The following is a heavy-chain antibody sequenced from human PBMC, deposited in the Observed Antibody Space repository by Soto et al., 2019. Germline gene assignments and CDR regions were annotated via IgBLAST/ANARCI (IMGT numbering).Heavy chain of an antibody. Sequence: QVQLVQSGAEVKKPGSSVKVSCKASGGTFSSYAISWVRQAPGQGLEWMGGIIPIFGTANYAQKFQGRVTITGDKSASTAYMALSSLRSEDTAVYYCASDRRVRGVKRGGFDYWGQGTLVTVSS. CDR2: IIPIFGTA. J-gene: IGHJ4*02. CDR1: GGTFSSYA. V-gene: IGHV1-69*06. CDR3: ASDRRVRGVKRGGFDY. D-gene: IGHD3-10*01.